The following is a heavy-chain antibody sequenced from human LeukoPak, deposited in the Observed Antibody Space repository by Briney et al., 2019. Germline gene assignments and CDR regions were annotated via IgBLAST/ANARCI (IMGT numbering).Heavy chain of an antibody. Sequence: PSETLSLTCTVSGGSISSYYWSWIRQPAGKGLEWIGRIYTSGSTNYNPSLKSRVTMSVDTSKNQFSLKLSSVTAADTAVYYCARSVYDSSGYYQCYFDYWGQGTLVTVSS. D-gene: IGHD3-22*01. J-gene: IGHJ4*02. CDR3: ARSVYDSSGYYQCYFDY. CDR1: GGSISSYY. V-gene: IGHV4-4*07. CDR2: IYTSGST.